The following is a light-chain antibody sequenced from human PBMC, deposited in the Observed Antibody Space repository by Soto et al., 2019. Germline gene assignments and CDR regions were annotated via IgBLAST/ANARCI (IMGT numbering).Light chain of an antibody. CDR3: CSYAGSANWV. CDR1: SSDVGGYNY. Sequence: QSVLTQPRSVSGSPGQSVTISCTGTSSDVGGYNYVSWYQQHPGKAPKLMIYDVSKRPSGVPDRFSGSKSGNTASLTISGLKAEDEADYYCCSYAGSANWVFGGGTKLTVL. J-gene: IGLJ3*02. CDR2: DVS. V-gene: IGLV2-11*01.